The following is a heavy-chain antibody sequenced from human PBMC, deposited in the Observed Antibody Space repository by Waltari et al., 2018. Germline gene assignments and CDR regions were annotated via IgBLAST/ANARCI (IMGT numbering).Heavy chain of an antibody. Sequence: QVQLHQWGAGLLKPSETLSLTCAVHGGSFDTYYWSWIRQPPGKGLDWIGEINQSGRTNHNPSLKSRVTISVDTSKNQFSLKLKSVTAADTSIYYCARVGGESVTPLDYWGQGTLVTVSS. D-gene: IGHD4-17*01. V-gene: IGHV4-34*01. CDR3: ARVGGESVTPLDY. CDR2: INQSGRT. J-gene: IGHJ4*02. CDR1: GGSFDTYY.